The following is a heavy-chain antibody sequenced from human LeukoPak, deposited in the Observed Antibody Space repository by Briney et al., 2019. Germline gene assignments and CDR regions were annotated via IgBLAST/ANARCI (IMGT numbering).Heavy chain of an antibody. D-gene: IGHD4-23*01. CDR1: GYTFTGYW. CDR2: ISPGDSDT. V-gene: IGHV5-51*01. CDR3: ARGRGATVITNFDY. J-gene: IGHJ4*02. Sequence: PGESLKISCKSSGYTFTGYWIGWVRQMPGKGLEWMGIISPGDSDTRYNPSFQGQVTMSADKSINTAYLQWGSLKASDTAMYYCARGRGATVITNFDYWGQGTLVTVSS.